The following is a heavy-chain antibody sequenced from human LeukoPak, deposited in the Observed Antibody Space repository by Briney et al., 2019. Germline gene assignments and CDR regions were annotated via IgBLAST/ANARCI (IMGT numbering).Heavy chain of an antibody. D-gene: IGHD5-18*01. CDR1: GNSFGDYY. V-gene: IGHV4-34*12. CDR2: IFHSGST. J-gene: IGHJ4*02. Sequence: PSETLSLTCTVSGNSFGDYYWSWVRQPPGKGLEWIGEIFHSGSTNYNPSLKSRVTISVDKSKNQFSLKLSSVTAADTAVYYCARYAAMGLNFDYWGQGTLVTVSS. CDR3: ARYAAMGLNFDY.